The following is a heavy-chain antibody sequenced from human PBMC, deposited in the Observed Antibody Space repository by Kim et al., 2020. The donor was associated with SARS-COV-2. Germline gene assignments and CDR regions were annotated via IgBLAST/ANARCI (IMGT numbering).Heavy chain of an antibody. J-gene: IGHJ6*02. CDR2: ISSSSSYI. CDR1: GFTFSSYS. Sequence: GGSLRLSCAASGFTFSSYSMNWVRQAPGKGLEWVSSISSSSSYIYYADSVKGRFTISRDNAKNSLYLQMNSLRAEDTAVYYCARDNTYYYGSGSYLWFRGGMDVWGQGTTVTVSS. V-gene: IGHV3-21*01. D-gene: IGHD3-10*01. CDR3: ARDNTYYYGSGSYLWFRGGMDV.